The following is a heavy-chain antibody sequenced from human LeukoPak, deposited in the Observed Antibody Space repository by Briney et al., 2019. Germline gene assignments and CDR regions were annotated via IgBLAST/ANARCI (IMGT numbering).Heavy chain of an antibody. V-gene: IGHV3-33*06. D-gene: IGHD6-13*01. CDR1: GFTFSSYG. J-gene: IGHJ6*03. CDR3: AKGSWYYYYYYMDV. CDR2: IWYDGSNK. Sequence: PGGSLRLSCAASGFTFSSYGMHWVRQAPGKGLEWVAVIWYDGSNKYYADSVKGRFTISRDNSKNTLYLQMNSLRAEDTAVYYCAKGSWYYYYYYMDVWGKGTTVTVSS.